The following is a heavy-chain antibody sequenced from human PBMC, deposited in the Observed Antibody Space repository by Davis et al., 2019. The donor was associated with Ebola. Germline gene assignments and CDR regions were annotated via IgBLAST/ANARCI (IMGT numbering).Heavy chain of an antibody. D-gene: IGHD2-21*02. CDR1: GFTFSTHG. V-gene: IGHV1-18*04. J-gene: IGHJ4*02. Sequence: AASVKVSCKASGFTFSTHGISWVRQAPGQGLEWMGWISAYNGNTNYAQRFQDRVTMTTDTSTNTAYMELRSLRSDDTAVYYCARDIVVTAPDYWGQGTLVTVSS. CDR3: ARDIVVTAPDY. CDR2: ISAYNGNT.